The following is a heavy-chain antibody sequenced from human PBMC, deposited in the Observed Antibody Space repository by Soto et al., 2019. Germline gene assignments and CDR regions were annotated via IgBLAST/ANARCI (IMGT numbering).Heavy chain of an antibody. CDR3: AHRLRGLRWYPTVFDY. D-gene: IGHD4-17*01. J-gene: IGHJ4*02. V-gene: IGHV2-5*02. CDR1: GFSLSTSGVG. CDR2: IYWDDDK. Sequence: QITLKESGPTLVKPTQTLTLTCTFSGFSLSTSGVGVGWFRLPPGKALDWLALIYWDDDKRYSPSMKSRLTITKDTSKNQVVLTMTNMDPVDTATYYCAHRLRGLRWYPTVFDYWGQGTLVTVSS.